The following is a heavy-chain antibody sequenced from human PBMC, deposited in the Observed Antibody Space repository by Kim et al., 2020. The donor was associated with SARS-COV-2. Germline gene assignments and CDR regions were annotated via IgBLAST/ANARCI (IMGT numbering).Heavy chain of an antibody. V-gene: IGHV5-51*01. Sequence: GESLQISCKGSGYSFTSYWIGWVRQMPGKGLEWMGIIYPGDSDTRYSPSFQGQVTISADKSISTAYLQWSSLKASDTAMYYCARLTYYDFWSGYYSGADVWGQGTTVTVSS. CDR2: IYPGDSDT. D-gene: IGHD3-3*01. CDR3: ARLTYYDFWSGYYSGADV. CDR1: GYSFTSYW. J-gene: IGHJ6*02.